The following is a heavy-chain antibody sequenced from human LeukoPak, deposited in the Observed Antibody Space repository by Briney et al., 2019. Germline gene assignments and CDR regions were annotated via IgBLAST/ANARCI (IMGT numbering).Heavy chain of an antibody. D-gene: IGHD3-9*01. Sequence: GGSLRLSCAASGFTFSTYRMNWVRQAPGKGLEWVSYISSSGSYKYYADSVKGRCTVSRDNAKNSLYLQMNSLRAEDTAVYYCARDYDILTGYSRFDYWGQGTLVTVSS. CDR2: ISSSGSYK. J-gene: IGHJ4*02. CDR1: GFTFSTYR. CDR3: ARDYDILTGYSRFDY. V-gene: IGHV3-21*01.